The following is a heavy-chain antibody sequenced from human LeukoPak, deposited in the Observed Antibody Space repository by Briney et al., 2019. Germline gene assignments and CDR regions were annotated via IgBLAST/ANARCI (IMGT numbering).Heavy chain of an antibody. D-gene: IGHD5-24*01. V-gene: IGHV3-21*01. CDR1: GFTLSDYS. J-gene: IGHJ4*02. CDR3: ARSPVEMATRFDY. Sequence: GGSLRLSCAASGFTLSDYSMNWVRQAPGKGLEWVSSIRFQSGNISYADSVKGRFTISRDNAKNSLYLQMNGLRAEDTAVYYCARSPVEMATRFDYWGQGALVTVSS. CDR2: IRFQSGNI.